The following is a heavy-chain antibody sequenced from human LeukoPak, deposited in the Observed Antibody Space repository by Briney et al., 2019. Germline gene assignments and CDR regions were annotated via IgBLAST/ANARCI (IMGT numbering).Heavy chain of an antibody. CDR3: ARANDYGDPAPPYYYYYGMDV. V-gene: IGHV3-21*01. CDR2: ISSSSSYI. D-gene: IGHD4-17*01. CDR1: GFTFSSYS. J-gene: IGHJ6*02. Sequence: GGSLRLSCAASGFTFSSYSMNWDRQAPGKGLEWVSSISSSSSYIYYADSVKGRFTISRDNAKNSLYLQMNSLRAEDTAVYYCARANDYGDPAPPYYYYYGMDVWGQGTTVTVSS.